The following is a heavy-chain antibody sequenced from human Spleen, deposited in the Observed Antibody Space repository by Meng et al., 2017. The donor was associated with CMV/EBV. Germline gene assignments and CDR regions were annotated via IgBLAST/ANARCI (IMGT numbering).Heavy chain of an antibody. D-gene: IGHD4-11*01. Sequence: GESLKISCAASGFTFSRYGMDWVRQGPGKGLEWVAFIRYDGSDKFYADSVKGRFTISRDNSRKTLYLQINSLRAEDTAMYYCAKGDYIRNAFDIWGQGTLVTVSS. J-gene: IGHJ3*02. CDR1: GFTFSRYG. V-gene: IGHV3-30*02. CDR3: AKGDYIRNAFDI. CDR2: IRYDGSDK.